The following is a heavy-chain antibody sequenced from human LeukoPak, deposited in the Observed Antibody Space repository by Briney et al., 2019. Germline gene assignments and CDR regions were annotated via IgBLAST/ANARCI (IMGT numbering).Heavy chain of an antibody. CDR1: GYTLTELS. Sequence: ASVKVSCKVSGYTLTELSMHWVRQAPGKGLEWMGGFDPEDGETIYAQKFQGRVTMTEDTSTDTAYMELRSLRSDDTAVYYCARSKLWFGELSPNDAFDIWGQGTMVTVSS. CDR3: ARSKLWFGELSPNDAFDI. CDR2: FDPEDGET. J-gene: IGHJ3*02. D-gene: IGHD3-10*01. V-gene: IGHV1-24*01.